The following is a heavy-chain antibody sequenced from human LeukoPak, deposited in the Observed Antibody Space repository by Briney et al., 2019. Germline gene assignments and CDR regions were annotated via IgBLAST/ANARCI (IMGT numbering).Heavy chain of an antibody. CDR3: TRQSGTVTPIDY. J-gene: IGHJ4*02. Sequence: PSETLSLTCAVSSGSLSGYSWGWIRQAPGKGLDWIGEIHHSGSTTYNSSLKNRVTISLDKPKSQFSLILTSVTAADTAVYYCTRQSGTVTPIDYWSQGILVTVSS. CDR2: IHHSGST. CDR1: SGSLSGYS. D-gene: IGHD4-17*01. V-gene: IGHV4-34*01.